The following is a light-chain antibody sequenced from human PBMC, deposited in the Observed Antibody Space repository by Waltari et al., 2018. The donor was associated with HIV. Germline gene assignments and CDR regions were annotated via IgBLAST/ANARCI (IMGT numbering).Light chain of an antibody. CDR3: QSYDSSQDVV. CDR1: SSNIGAGYD. Sequence: QSVLTQPPSVSGAPGQRVTIPCTGSSSNIGAGYDVHWYQQLPGTAPKLLIYGNSNRPSGVPDRFSGSKSGTSASLAITGLQAEDEADYYCQSYDSSQDVVFGGGTKLTVL. CDR2: GNS. V-gene: IGLV1-40*01. J-gene: IGLJ2*01.